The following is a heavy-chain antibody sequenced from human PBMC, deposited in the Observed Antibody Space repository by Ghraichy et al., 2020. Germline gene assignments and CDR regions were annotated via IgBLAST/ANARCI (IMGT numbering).Heavy chain of an antibody. Sequence: SVKVSCKASGGTFSSYAISWVRQAPGQGLEWMGGIIPIFGTANYAQKFQGRVTITADESTSTAYMELSSLRSEDTAVYYCARDPNWNYDNYFDYWGQGTLVTVSS. V-gene: IGHV1-69*13. J-gene: IGHJ4*02. CDR3: ARDPNWNYDNYFDY. D-gene: IGHD1-7*01. CDR2: IIPIFGTA. CDR1: GGTFSSYA.